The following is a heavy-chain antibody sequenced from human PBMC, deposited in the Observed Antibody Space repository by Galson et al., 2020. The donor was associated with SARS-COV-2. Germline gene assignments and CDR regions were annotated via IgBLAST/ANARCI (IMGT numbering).Heavy chain of an antibody. CDR3: ATGVAAAGTPQNYYYYYGMDG. CDR2: FDPEDGET. CDR1: GYTLTELS. V-gene: IGHV1-24*01. D-gene: IGHD6-13*01. J-gene: IGHJ6*02. Sequence: ASVKVSCKVSGYTLTELSMHWVRQAPGKGLEWMGGFDPEDGETIYAQKFQARVTMTDDTSTDTAYMELSSLRSEDTAVYYCATGVAAAGTPQNYYYYYGMDGWGQGTTFTVSS.